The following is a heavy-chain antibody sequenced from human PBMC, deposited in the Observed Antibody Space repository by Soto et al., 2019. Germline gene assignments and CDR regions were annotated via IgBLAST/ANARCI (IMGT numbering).Heavy chain of an antibody. V-gene: IGHV3-23*01. CDR3: ARDAGELPVVTVGVFVF. CDR2: FSGSGDST. Sequence: GGSLRLSCAASGFTFSNYAMSWVRQAPGKGLEWVPAFSGSGDSTFYADSVKGRFTVSRDNSKKTLYLQLNSLRDEDTAVYYCARDAGELPVVTVGVFVFWGRGTLVTVSS. CDR1: GFTFSNYA. J-gene: IGHJ4*02. D-gene: IGHD3-22*01.